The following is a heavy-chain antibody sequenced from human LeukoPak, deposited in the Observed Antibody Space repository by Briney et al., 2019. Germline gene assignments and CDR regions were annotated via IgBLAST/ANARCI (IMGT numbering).Heavy chain of an antibody. CDR3: SKDSGSYYAYYYFDY. CDR2: ISGSGGST. V-gene: IGHV3-23*01. J-gene: IGHJ4*02. CDR1: GFTFSTYA. Sequence: PGGSLRLSCAASGFTFSTYAMSSVRQAPGKGLEWVSAISGSGGSTYYADSVKGRFTISRDNSKNTLYLQMNSLRAEDTAVYYCSKDSGSYYAYYYFDYWGQGTLVTVSS. D-gene: IGHD1-26*01.